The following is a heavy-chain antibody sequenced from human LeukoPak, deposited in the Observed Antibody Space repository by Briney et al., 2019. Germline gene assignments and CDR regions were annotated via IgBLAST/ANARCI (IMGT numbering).Heavy chain of an antibody. CDR1: GGSISNYY. J-gene: IGHJ3*02. V-gene: IGHV4-59*01. CDR2: IYYSGST. Sequence: SETLSLTCTVSGGSISNYYWGWIRQAPGKGLEWIGYIYYSGSTNYNPSLKSRVTISVDTSKNQFSLKLSSVTAADTAVYSCAREVVVAAADAFDIWGQGTMVTVSS. CDR3: AREVVVAAADAFDI. D-gene: IGHD2-15*01.